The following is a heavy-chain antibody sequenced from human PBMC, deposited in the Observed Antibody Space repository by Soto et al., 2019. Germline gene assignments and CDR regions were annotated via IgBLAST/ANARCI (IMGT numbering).Heavy chain of an antibody. Sequence: PSETLSLTCAVYGGSFSGYYWSWIRQPPGKGLEWIGEINHSGSTNYNPSLKSRVTISVDTSKNQFSLKLSSVTAADTAVYYCASSDTAMVGGHYYYYGMDVWGQGTTVTVSS. J-gene: IGHJ6*02. CDR3: ASSDTAMVGGHYYYYGMDV. V-gene: IGHV4-34*01. D-gene: IGHD5-18*01. CDR1: GGSFSGYY. CDR2: INHSGST.